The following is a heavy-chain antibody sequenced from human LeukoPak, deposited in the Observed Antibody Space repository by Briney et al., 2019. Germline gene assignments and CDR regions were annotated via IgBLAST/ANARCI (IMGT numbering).Heavy chain of an antibody. CDR1: GGSISSYY. V-gene: IGHV4-59*01. CDR3: ARVLGSGYSDY. J-gene: IGHJ4*02. CDR2: IYSSGST. D-gene: IGHD2-15*01. Sequence: ASETLSLTCTVSGGSISSYYWSWIRQPPGKELEWLGYIYSSGSTNYNPSLKSRVTLSVDTSKKQFSLKLSSVTAADTAVYYCARVLGSGYSDYWGQGTLVTVSS.